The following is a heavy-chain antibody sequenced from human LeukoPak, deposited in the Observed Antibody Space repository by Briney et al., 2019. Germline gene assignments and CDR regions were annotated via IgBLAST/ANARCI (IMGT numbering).Heavy chain of an antibody. J-gene: IGHJ3*02. V-gene: IGHV3-48*03. CDR3: ARRDDAFDI. Sequence: GGSLRLSCAASGFTFSSYEMNWVRQAPGKGLEWVSYISSSGSNIYYADSVKGRFTISRDNAKNSLYLQMNSLRAEDTAVYYGARRDDAFDIWGQGTMVTVSS. CDR2: ISSSGSNI. CDR1: GFTFSSYE.